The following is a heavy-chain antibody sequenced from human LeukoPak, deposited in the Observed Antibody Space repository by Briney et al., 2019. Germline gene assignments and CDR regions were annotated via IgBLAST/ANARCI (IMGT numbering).Heavy chain of an antibody. D-gene: IGHD6-13*01. CDR2: IIPILGIA. V-gene: IGHV1-69*04. CDR1: GYTFTGYY. CDR3: ARDYRSSFNY. Sequence: SVKVSCKASGYTFTGYYMHWVRQAPGQGLEWMGRIIPILGIANYAQKFQGRVTITADKSTSTAYMELSSLRSEDTAVYYCARDYRSSFNYWGQGTLVTVSS. J-gene: IGHJ4*02.